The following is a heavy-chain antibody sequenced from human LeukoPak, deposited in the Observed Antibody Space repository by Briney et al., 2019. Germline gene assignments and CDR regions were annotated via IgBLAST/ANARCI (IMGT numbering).Heavy chain of an antibody. CDR3: ARTVGRIASLSY. D-gene: IGHD2-21*01. CDR2: INHRGVT. V-gene: IGHV4-34*01. Sequence: PSETLSLTCVVYGGSFSDYYWTWVRQPPGKGLEWIGEINHRGVTTYYPSLKSRVTISIDTYRNQFSLTMHSLTAADTAVYYCARTVGRIASLSYWGQGTLVTVSS. CDR1: GGSFSDYY. J-gene: IGHJ4*02.